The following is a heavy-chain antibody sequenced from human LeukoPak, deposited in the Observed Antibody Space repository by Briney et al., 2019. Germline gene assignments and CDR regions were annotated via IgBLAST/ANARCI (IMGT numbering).Heavy chain of an antibody. Sequence: SETLSLTCAVYIDSFSNYHWNWIRQTPAKGMEWIGEVNESGGTNISPSLRSRVILSVDTSKNQFSLKLISVTVADTAVYYCARDSGGSENWFDPWGQGTLVTVSS. CDR3: ARDSGGSENWFDP. CDR1: IDSFSNYH. J-gene: IGHJ5*02. CDR2: VNESGGT. D-gene: IGHD2-15*01. V-gene: IGHV4-34*01.